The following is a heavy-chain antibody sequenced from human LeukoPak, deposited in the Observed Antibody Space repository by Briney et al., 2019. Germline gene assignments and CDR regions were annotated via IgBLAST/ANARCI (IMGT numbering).Heavy chain of an antibody. CDR1: GGSFSGYY. CDR2: INHSGST. J-gene: IGHJ5*02. CDR3: ASQYYGDYLRTWFDP. D-gene: IGHD4-17*01. V-gene: IGHV4-34*01. Sequence: SETLSLTCAVYGGSFSGYYWSWIRQPPGKGLEWIGEINHSGSTNYNPSLKSRVTISVDTSKNQFSLKLSSVTAADTAVYYCASQYYGDYLRTWFDPWGQGTLVTVSS.